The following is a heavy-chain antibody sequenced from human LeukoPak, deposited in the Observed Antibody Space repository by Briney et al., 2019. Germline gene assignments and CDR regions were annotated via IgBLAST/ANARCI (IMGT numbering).Heavy chain of an antibody. CDR3: ARDGAGGIAAAGTYYYGMDV. V-gene: IGHV3-33*01. D-gene: IGHD6-13*01. CDR2: IWYDGSNK. Sequence: PGRSLRLSCAASGFSFSAYGMHWVRQAPGKGLEWVAVIWYDGSNKYYADSVKGRFTISRDNSKNTLYLQMNSLRAEDTAVYYCARDGAGGIAAAGTYYYGMDVWGQGTTVTVSS. CDR1: GFSFSAYG. J-gene: IGHJ6*02.